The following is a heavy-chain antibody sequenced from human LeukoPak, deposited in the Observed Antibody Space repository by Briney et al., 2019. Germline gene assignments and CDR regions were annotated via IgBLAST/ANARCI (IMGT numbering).Heavy chain of an antibody. CDR3: ARDLHASVGATSSWVYYGMDV. CDR1: GFTFSSYA. J-gene: IGHJ6*02. Sequence: GGSLRLSCAASGFTFSSYAMHWVRQAPGKGLEWVAVISYDGSNKYYADSVKGRFTISRDNSKNTLYLQMNSLRAENTAVYYCARDLHASVGATSSWVYYGMDVWGQGTTVTVSS. V-gene: IGHV3-30-3*01. D-gene: IGHD1-26*01. CDR2: ISYDGSNK.